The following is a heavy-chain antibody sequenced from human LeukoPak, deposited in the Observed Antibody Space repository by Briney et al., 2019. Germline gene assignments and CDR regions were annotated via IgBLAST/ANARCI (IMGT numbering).Heavy chain of an antibody. V-gene: IGHV3-33*01. D-gene: IGHD2-15*01. Sequence: GGSLRLSCAASGFTFSSYGMHWVRQAPGKGLEWVAVIWYDGSNKYCADSVKGRFTISRDNSKNTLYLQMNSLRAEDTAVYYCARDDTIGAFDIWGQGTMVTVSS. CDR2: IWYDGSNK. CDR3: ARDDTIGAFDI. J-gene: IGHJ3*02. CDR1: GFTFSSYG.